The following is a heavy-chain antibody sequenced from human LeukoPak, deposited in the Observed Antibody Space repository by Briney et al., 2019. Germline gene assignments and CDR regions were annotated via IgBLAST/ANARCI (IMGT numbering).Heavy chain of an antibody. Sequence: GGSLRLSCAAPGFSFSSYAMSWVRQAPGKGLEWVSSISGSGDNTYYAESVKSRFTISRDNSKNTLFLQMNSLRAEDTAVFYCAKRSGYTTGWFFDFWGQGTLVTVSS. D-gene: IGHD6-19*01. CDR3: AKRSGYTTGWFFDF. CDR1: GFSFSSYA. V-gene: IGHV3-23*01. CDR2: ISGSGDNT. J-gene: IGHJ4*02.